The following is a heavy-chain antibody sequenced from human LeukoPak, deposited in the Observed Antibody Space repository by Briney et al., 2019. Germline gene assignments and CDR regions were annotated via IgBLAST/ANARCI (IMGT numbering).Heavy chain of an antibody. V-gene: IGHV4-34*01. CDR1: GGSFSGYY. CDR3: ARGAYDFWSGYYNPYYYGMDV. Sequence: KSSETLSLTCAVYGGSFSGYYWSWLRQPPGKGLEWIGEINHSGSTNYNPSLKSRVTISVDTSKNQFSLKLSSVTAADTAVYYCARGAYDFWSGYYNPYYYGMDVWGQGTTVTVSS. J-gene: IGHJ6*01. D-gene: IGHD3-3*01. CDR2: INHSGST.